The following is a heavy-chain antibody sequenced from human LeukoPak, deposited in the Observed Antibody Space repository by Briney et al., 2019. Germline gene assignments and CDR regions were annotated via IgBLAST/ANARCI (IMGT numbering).Heavy chain of an antibody. CDR1: GGSFSSGSYY. CDR2: IYDSGGT. J-gene: IGHJ4*02. V-gene: IGHV4-61*01. Sequence: SETLSLTCTVSGGSFSSGSYYWSWIRQPPGKGLEWIGYIYDSGGTNYNPSLKSRVTISVDTSKNQFSLKLSSVTAADTAVYYCARDPSGYFNYWGRGTLVTVSS. D-gene: IGHD3-22*01. CDR3: ARDPSGYFNY.